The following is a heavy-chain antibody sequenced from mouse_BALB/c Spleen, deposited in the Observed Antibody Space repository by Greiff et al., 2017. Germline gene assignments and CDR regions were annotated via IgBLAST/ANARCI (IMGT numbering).Heavy chain of an antibody. CDR1: GFTFSSFG. V-gene: IGHV5-17*02. CDR2: ISSGSSTI. CDR3: ARGGITTYYYAMDY. J-gene: IGHJ4*01. D-gene: IGHD2-4*01. Sequence: EVKLVESGGGLVQPGGSRKLSCAASGFTFSSFGMHWVRQAPEKGLEWVAYISSGSSTIYYADTVKGRFTISRDNPKNTLFLQMTSLRSEDTAMYYCARGGITTYYYAMDYWGQGTSVTVSS.